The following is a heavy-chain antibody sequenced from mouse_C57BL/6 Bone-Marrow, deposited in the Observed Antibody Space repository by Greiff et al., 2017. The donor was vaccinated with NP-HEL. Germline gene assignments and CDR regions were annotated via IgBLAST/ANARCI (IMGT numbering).Heavy chain of an antibody. CDR2: ISDGGSYT. J-gene: IGHJ2*01. CDR3: ARAYYYGLYFDY. D-gene: IGHD1-1*01. CDR1: GFTFSSYA. Sequence: EVQVVESGGGLVKPGGSLKLSCAASGFTFSSYAMSWVRQTPEKRLEWVATISDGGSYTYYPDNVKGRFTISRDNAKNNLYLQMSHLKSEDTAMYYCARAYYYGLYFDYWGQGTTLTVSS. V-gene: IGHV5-4*01.